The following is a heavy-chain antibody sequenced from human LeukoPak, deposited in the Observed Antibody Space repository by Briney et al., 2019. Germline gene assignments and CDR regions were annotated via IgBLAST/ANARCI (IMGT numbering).Heavy chain of an antibody. V-gene: IGHV3-48*01. CDR2: ISSSSSTI. Sequence: PGGSLRLSCAASGFTFSSYSMNWVRQAPGKGLEYVSYISSSSSTIYYADSVKGRFTISRDNAKNSLYLQMNSLRAEDTAVYYCARSGTTRYTLGKYYFDYWGQGTLVTVSS. J-gene: IGHJ4*02. CDR3: ARSGTTRYTLGKYYFDY. D-gene: IGHD1-7*01. CDR1: GFTFSSYS.